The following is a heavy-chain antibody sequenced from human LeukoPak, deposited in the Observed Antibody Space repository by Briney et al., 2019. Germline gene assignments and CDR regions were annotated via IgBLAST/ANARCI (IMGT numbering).Heavy chain of an antibody. CDR3: ATDRGYSSSRGAFDY. CDR2: FDPEDGET. CDR1: GYTLTELS. D-gene: IGHD6-13*01. J-gene: IGHJ4*02. Sequence: ASVKVSCKVSGYTLTELSMHWVRQAPGKGLEWMGGFDPEDGETIYAQKFQGRITMTEDTSTDTAYMELSSLRSEDTAVYYCATDRGYSSSRGAFDYWGQGTLVTVSS. V-gene: IGHV1-24*01.